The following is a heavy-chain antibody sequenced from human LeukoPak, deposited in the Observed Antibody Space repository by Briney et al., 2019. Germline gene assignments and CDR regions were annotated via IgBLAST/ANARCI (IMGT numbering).Heavy chain of an antibody. CDR2: TSVNGAVT. J-gene: IGHJ4*02. D-gene: IGHD4-17*01. CDR1: GFIFSSYS. CDR3: ARDRDGDEDFDY. Sequence: GGSLRLSCAASGFIFSSYSMNWVRQAPGKGLEWLSHTSVNGAVTTYADSVKGRFTISSDTAKNSLYLQLNSLTVGDTAMYYCARDRDGDEDFDYWGRGTLVTVSS. V-gene: IGHV3-48*01.